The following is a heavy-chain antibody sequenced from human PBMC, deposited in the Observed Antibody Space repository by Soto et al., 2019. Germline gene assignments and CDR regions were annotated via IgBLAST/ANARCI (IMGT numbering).Heavy chain of an antibody. D-gene: IGHD1-1*01. CDR3: TTYGNSSKGFDY. CDR2: IRSRDSAYAT. CDR1: GFTFSGSG. J-gene: IGHJ4*02. Sequence: EVQLVESGGGLVHPGGSLKLSCAVSGFTFSGSGMHWVRQAPGKGLEWLGRIRSRDSAYATSYAESVKGRVTISRDDSKNTACLQVTSLKIEDKALYYSTTYGNSSKGFDYLGQGTPVTVSS. V-gene: IGHV3-73*01.